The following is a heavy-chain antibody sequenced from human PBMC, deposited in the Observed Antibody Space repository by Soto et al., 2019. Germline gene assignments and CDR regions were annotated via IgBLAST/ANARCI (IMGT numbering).Heavy chain of an antibody. Sequence: QVQLVQSGAEVKKPGSSVKVSCKASGGTFSSYAISCVRQAPGQGLEWMGGIIPIFVTANYAQKFQGRVTITADESPSTDYLELSSLRSEDTAVYYCVRGDIAAAGIGASCFDPWGQGTLVTVSS. CDR3: VRGDIAAAGIGASCFDP. CDR2: IIPIFVTA. J-gene: IGHJ5*02. V-gene: IGHV1-69*01. D-gene: IGHD6-13*01. CDR1: GGTFSSYA.